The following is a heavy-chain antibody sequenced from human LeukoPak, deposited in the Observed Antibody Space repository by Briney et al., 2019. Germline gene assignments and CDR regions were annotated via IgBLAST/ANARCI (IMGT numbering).Heavy chain of an antibody. D-gene: IGHD3-22*01. Sequence: GVSLHISCQGSGYVFSIYLIGWVRPEPGKGREWMGIIYPGESGTKYSPSFQGHVTISADKTISTVYLQWSSLKASDTAMYYCAIHAHYFDKSGSGFWGQGTLVTVSS. CDR3: AIHAHYFDKSGSGF. CDR1: GYVFSIYL. CDR2: IYPGESGT. J-gene: IGHJ4*02. V-gene: IGHV5-51*01.